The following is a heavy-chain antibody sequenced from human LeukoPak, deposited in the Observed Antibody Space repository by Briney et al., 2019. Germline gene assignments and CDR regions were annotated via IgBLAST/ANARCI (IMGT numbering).Heavy chain of an antibody. CDR1: GYTFTSYG. CDR2: ISAYNGNT. D-gene: IGHD6-13*01. Sequence: ASAKVSCKASGYTFTSYGISWVRQAPGQGLEWMGWISAYNGNTNYAQKLQGRVTMTTDTSTSTAYMELSSLRSEDTAVYYCARDSRQSSSWYVERYYYGMDVWGQGTTVTVSS. V-gene: IGHV1-18*01. CDR3: ARDSRQSSSWYVERYYYGMDV. J-gene: IGHJ6*02.